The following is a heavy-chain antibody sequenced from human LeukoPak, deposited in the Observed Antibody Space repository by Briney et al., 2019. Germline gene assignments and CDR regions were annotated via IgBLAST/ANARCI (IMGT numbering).Heavy chain of an antibody. D-gene: IGHD3-10*01. CDR3: ARTGSRDYYYYYYMDV. CDR2: ISAYNGNT. Sequence: ASVKVSCKASGYTFTSYGISWVRQAPGQGLEWMGWISAYNGNTNYAQKLQGRVTMTTGTSTSAAYMELRSLRSDDTAVYYCARTGSRDYYYYYYMDVWGKGTTVTISS. V-gene: IGHV1-18*01. CDR1: GYTFTSYG. J-gene: IGHJ6*03.